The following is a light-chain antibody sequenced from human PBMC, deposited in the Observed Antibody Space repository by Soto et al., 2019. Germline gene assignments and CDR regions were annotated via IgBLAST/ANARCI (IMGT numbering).Light chain of an antibody. CDR3: RQHNSFPIT. V-gene: IGKV1-9*01. Sequence: DIQLSQSPFFLSASVGDRVTITCRASQGISTYLVWYQQKAGEAPKSLIYDASTLQTGVPSRFSGSGSGTEFTLTITSLQPEDSATYYCRQHNSFPITFGQGTRLEI. CDR2: DAS. J-gene: IGKJ5*01. CDR1: QGISTY.